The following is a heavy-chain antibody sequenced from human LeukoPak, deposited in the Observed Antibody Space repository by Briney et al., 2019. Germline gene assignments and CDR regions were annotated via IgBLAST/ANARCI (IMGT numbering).Heavy chain of an antibody. CDR3: AKVPVVTPTNPYYYYYYYMDV. J-gene: IGHJ6*03. V-gene: IGHV1-2*02. Sequence: GASVKVSCKASGYTFTGYYMHWVRQAPGQGLEWMGWINPNSGGTNYAQKFQGRVTMTRDTSISTAYMELSRLRSDDTAVYYCAKVPVVTPTNPYYYYYYYMDVWGKGTTVTVSS. CDR2: INPNSGGT. D-gene: IGHD4-23*01. CDR1: GYTFTGYY.